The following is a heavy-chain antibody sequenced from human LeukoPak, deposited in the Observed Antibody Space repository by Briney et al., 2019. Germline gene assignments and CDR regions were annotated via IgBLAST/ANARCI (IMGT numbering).Heavy chain of an antibody. CDR2: ISDSGDRT. D-gene: IGHD3-22*01. CDR3: AKGLGTSGYHDY. J-gene: IGHJ4*02. V-gene: IGHV3-23*01. Sequence: GGSLRLSCAASGFPFSNYAMTWVRQAPGKGLERVSGISDSGDRTYYADSVKDRFTISRDNSKNMLYLQMNSLRVEDTALYYCAKGLGTSGYHDYWGQGTLVTASS. CDR1: GFPFSNYA.